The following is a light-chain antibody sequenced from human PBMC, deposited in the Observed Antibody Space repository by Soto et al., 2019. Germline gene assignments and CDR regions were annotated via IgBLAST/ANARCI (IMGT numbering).Light chain of an antibody. CDR1: QSVSSSY. CDR3: QQCGSLPGT. CDR2: GAS. V-gene: IGKV3-20*01. Sequence: EIVLTQSPGTLSLSPGERATLSCRASQSVSSSYLAWYQQKPGQAPRLLIYGASSRATGIPDRFSGSGSGTDFTLTISSLEPEDFAVYYCQQCGSLPGTFGQGTKVDIK. J-gene: IGKJ1*01.